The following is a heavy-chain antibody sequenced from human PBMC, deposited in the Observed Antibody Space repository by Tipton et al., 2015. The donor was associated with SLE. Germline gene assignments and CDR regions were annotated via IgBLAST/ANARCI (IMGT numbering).Heavy chain of an antibody. CDR1: GYTFTSYA. D-gene: IGHD6-13*01. V-gene: IGHV1-3*01. Sequence: QSGAEVKKPGASVKVSCKASGYTFTSYAMHWVRQAPGQRLEWMGWINAGNGNTKYSQKFQGRVTITRDTSTSTVYMELSSLRSEDTAVYYCARAAAGINYWGQGTLVTVSS. CDR2: INAGNGNT. CDR3: ARAAAGINY. J-gene: IGHJ4*02.